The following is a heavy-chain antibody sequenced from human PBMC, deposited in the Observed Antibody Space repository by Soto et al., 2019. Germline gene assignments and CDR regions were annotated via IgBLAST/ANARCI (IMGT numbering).Heavy chain of an antibody. Sequence: QVQLVQSGGEVKKPGASVKVSCKTSGYSFTTYGISWVRQAPGQGLEWMGWISAYNGNTNYAQKLQGRVTMTTDTSTSTAYVELRSLRSDDTAVYYCAREGPAPYYYCGMDVWGQGSTVTVSS. CDR1: GYSFTTYG. J-gene: IGHJ6*02. CDR3: AREGPAPYYYCGMDV. CDR2: ISAYNGNT. V-gene: IGHV1-18*01.